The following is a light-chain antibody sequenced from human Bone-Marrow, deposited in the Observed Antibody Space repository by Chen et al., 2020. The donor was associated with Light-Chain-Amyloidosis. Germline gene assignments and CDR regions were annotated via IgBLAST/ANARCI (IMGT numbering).Light chain of an antibody. CDR3: MQGTHWPWT. CDR1: QSLVYSDGNTY. CDR2: KVS. J-gene: IGKJ1*01. Sequence: DVVMTQSPLSLPVTLGQPASISCRSSQSLVYSDGNTYLSWFQQRPGQSPRRLIYKVSNRDSGVPDRFSGSASGTDFTLKISRVEAEDVGIDYCMQGTHWPWTFGQGTKVEIK. V-gene: IGKV2-30*01.